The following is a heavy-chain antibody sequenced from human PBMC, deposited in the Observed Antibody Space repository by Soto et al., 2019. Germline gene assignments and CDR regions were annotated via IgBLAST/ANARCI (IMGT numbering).Heavy chain of an antibody. D-gene: IGHD6-13*01. J-gene: IGHJ4*02. CDR2: ISGSGGST. CDR3: AKDHLYSSSWHCFDY. CDR1: GFTFSSYA. Sequence: GGSLRLSCAASGFTFSSYAMSWVRQAPGKGLKWVSAISGSGGSTYYADSVKGRFTISRDNSKNTLYLQMNSLRAEDTAVYYCAKDHLYSSSWHCFDYWGQGTLVTVSS. V-gene: IGHV3-23*01.